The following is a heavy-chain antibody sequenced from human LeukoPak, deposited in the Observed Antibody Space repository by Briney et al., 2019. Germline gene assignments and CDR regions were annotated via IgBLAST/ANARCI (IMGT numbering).Heavy chain of an antibody. CDR2: INHSGST. J-gene: IGHJ4*02. D-gene: IGHD3-10*01. V-gene: IGHV4-34*01. CDR3: ARLWYYGSGSPTLDY. Sequence: SETLSLTCAVYGGSFSGYYWSWIRQPPGKGLEWIGEINHSGSTNYNPSLKSRVTISVDTSKNQFSLRLSSVTAADTAVYHCARLWYYGSGSPTLDYWGQGTLVTVSS. CDR1: GGSFSGYY.